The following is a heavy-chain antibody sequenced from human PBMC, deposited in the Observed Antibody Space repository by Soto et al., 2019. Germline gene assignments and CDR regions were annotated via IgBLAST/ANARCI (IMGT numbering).Heavy chain of an antibody. CDR1: GFTFSSYS. CDR3: ARGTGDYGDNGGGD. J-gene: IGHJ4*02. CDR2: ISSSSSYI. Sequence: EVQLVESGGGLVKPGGSLRLSCAASGFTFSSYSMNWVRQAPGKGLEWVSSISSSSSYIYYADSVKGRFTISRDNAKNSLYQKMNSLRAKNTAVYYCARGTGDYGDNGGGDWGQGTLVTVSS. D-gene: IGHD4-17*01. V-gene: IGHV3-21*01.